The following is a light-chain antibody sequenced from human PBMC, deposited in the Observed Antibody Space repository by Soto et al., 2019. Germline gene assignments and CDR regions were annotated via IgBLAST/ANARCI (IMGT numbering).Light chain of an antibody. CDR1: QSVSSY. CDR2: DAS. J-gene: IGKJ1*01. Sequence: EIVLTQSPATLSLSPGERATLSCRASQSVSSYLAWYQQKPGQAPRLLIYDASNRATGIPARFSGSGSGTDFTLTISSLQSEDFAVYYCHQYNDGPGGTFG. CDR3: HQYNDGPGGT. V-gene: IGKV3-11*01.